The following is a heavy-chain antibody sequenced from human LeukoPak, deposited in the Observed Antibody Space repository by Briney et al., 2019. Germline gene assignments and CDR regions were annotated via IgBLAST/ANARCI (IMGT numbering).Heavy chain of an antibody. CDR2: ISGSGGST. D-gene: IGHD3-3*01. J-gene: IGHJ4*02. Sequence: GSLRLSCAASGFTFSSYAMSWVRQAPGKGLEWVSAISGSGGSTYYADSVKGRFTISRDSSKNTLYLQMNSLRAEDTAVYYCATLLEGYYDFWSGLSGNYFDYWGQGTLVTVSS. CDR1: GFTFSSYA. V-gene: IGHV3-23*01. CDR3: ATLLEGYYDFWSGLSGNYFDY.